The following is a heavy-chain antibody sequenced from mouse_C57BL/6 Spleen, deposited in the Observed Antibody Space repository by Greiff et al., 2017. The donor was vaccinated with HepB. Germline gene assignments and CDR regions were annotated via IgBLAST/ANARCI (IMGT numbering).Heavy chain of an antibody. V-gene: IGHV1-69*01. CDR3: ARIYYYGSSYEWFAY. CDR1: GYTFTSYW. Sequence: QVQLQQPGAELVMPGASVKLSCKASGYTFTSYWMHWVKQRPGQGLEWIGEIDPSDSYTNYNQKFKGKSTLTVDKSSSTAYMQLSSLTSEDSAVYYCARIYYYGSSYEWFAYWGQGTLVTVSA. CDR2: IDPSDSYT. D-gene: IGHD1-1*01. J-gene: IGHJ3*01.